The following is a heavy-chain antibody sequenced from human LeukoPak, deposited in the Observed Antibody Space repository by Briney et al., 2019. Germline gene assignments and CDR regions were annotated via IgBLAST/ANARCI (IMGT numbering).Heavy chain of an antibody. CDR1: GASISSDF. Sequence: SETLSLTCTVSGASISSDFWSWIRQPPGKGLEWIGYIYHSGITNYHPSLKSRVTISIDTSKNQFSLKLNSVTAADTAVYYCAKSNGYGLVDIWGQGTMVTVSS. V-gene: IGHV4-59*12. J-gene: IGHJ3*02. D-gene: IGHD3-10*01. CDR3: AKSNGYGLVDI. CDR2: IYHSGIT.